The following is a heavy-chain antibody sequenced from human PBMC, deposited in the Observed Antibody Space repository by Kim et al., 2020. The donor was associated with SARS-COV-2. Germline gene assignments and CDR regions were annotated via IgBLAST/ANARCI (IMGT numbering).Heavy chain of an antibody. CDR1: GFTFSSYA. CDR2: VSGSGGST. CDR3: AKGESNNCSFFHY. V-gene: IGHV3-23*01. Sequence: GGSLRLSCAASGFTFSSYAMSWVRQAPGKGPEWVSLVSGSGGSTYHADSVKGRFAISRDNSKKTLYLQMNSLRAEDTALYYCAKGESNNCSFFHYWGQGTLVTVSS. J-gene: IGHJ4*02. D-gene: IGHD1-1*01.